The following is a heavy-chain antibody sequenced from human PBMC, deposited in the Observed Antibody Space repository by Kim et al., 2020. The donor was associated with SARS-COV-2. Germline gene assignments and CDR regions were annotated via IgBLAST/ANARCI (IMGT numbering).Heavy chain of an antibody. V-gene: IGHV7-4-1*02. D-gene: IGHD3-10*01. CDR3: ASRLREYTAGWFGGFDN. Sequence: ASVKVSCRASGYPFTKYAMNWLRQAPGQGLEWMGWINTNTGKPTYAQGFTGRFVLSLHSSVSTTYLQINGLKTEDSGIYYCASRLREYTAGWFGGFDNWGQGTLVTVSS. CDR1: GYPFTKYA. J-gene: IGHJ4*02. CDR2: INTNTGKP.